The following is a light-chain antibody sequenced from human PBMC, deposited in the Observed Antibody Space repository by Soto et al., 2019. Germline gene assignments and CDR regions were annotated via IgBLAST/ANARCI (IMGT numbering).Light chain of an antibody. CDR3: CAYTARTTLSWV. Sequence: QPTLTQPTSVSGSPGQSITISCTGVSSDIGGYNHVSWYQQHPGNVPRLIIYDVDNRPLGISNRFSGSQSGNTASLSISGLQAEDEADYYCCAYTARTTLSWVFGGGTKVTVL. J-gene: IGLJ3*02. CDR1: SSDIGGYNH. V-gene: IGLV2-14*03. CDR2: DVD.